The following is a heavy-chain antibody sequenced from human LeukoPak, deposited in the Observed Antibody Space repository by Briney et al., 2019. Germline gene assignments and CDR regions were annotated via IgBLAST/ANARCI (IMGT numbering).Heavy chain of an antibody. Sequence: GGSLRLSCAASGFTFSGSSMHWVRQASGKGLEWVGRIRSEPNSYATVYAASVNGRFTISRDDSKNTAYLQMNSLKTEDTAVYYCTSATSNYSSSWYYYHGMDVWGQGTTVTVSS. J-gene: IGHJ6*02. V-gene: IGHV3-73*01. D-gene: IGHD6-13*01. CDR3: TSATSNYSSSWYYYHGMDV. CDR1: GFTFSGSS. CDR2: IRSEPNSYAT.